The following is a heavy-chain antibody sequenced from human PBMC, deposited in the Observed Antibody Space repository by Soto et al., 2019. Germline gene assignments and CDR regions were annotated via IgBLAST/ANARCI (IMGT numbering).Heavy chain of an antibody. CDR2: IYSGGSA. J-gene: IGHJ4*02. CDR1: GFTVSSNY. CDR3: ARHGYSYGGGYFDY. V-gene: IGHV3-66*04. D-gene: IGHD5-18*01. Sequence: EVQLVESGGGLVQPGGSLRLSCAASGFTVSSNYMSWVRQAPGKGLEWVSVIYSGGSAYYADSVKGRITISRDNSKNTLYLQMNSLRAKATAVYYCARHGYSYGGGYFDYWGQGPLVPLSP.